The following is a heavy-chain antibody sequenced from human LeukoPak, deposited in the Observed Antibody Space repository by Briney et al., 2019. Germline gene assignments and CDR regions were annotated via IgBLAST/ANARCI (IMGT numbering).Heavy chain of an antibody. Sequence: SETLSLTCAVYGGSFSGYYWSWIRQPPGKGLEWIGEINHSGSTNYNPSLKSRVTISVDTSKSQFSLKLSSVTAADTAVYYCARANYDILTGYYIDYYYYYGMDVWGQGTTVTVSS. D-gene: IGHD3-9*01. J-gene: IGHJ6*02. CDR3: ARANYDILTGYYIDYYYYYGMDV. V-gene: IGHV4-34*01. CDR1: GGSFSGYY. CDR2: INHSGST.